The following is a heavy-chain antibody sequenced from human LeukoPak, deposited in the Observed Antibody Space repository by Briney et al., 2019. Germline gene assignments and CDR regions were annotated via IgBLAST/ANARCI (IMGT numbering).Heavy chain of an antibody. CDR1: GGSFSGYY. D-gene: IGHD3-22*01. CDR3: ASSRLFLDY. V-gene: IGHV4-34*01. CDR2: INHSGST. J-gene: IGHJ4*02. Sequence: SETQSLTCAVYGGSFSGYYWSWIRQPPGKGLEWIGEINHSGSTNYNPSLKSRVTISVDTSKNQFSLKLSSVTAADTAVYYCASSRLFLDYWGQGTLVTVSS.